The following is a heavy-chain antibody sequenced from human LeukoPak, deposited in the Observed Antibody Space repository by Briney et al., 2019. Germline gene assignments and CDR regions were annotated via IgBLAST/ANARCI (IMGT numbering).Heavy chain of an antibody. CDR3: ARGATISETGYFDF. D-gene: IGHD5-24*01. CDR2: IDHRGDT. V-gene: IGHV4-34*01. J-gene: IGHJ4*03. CDR1: GLIFGNYW. Sequence: GSLRLSCAASGLIFGNYWMTWVRQAPGKGLEWIAEIDHRGDTNYNPSVKSRVTISVDTSKNQFSLKVRSLSAADTAVYYCARGATISETGYFDFWGQGTLVTVSS.